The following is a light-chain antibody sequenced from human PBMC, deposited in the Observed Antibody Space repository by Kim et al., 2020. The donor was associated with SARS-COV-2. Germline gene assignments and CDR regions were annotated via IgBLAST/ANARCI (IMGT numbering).Light chain of an antibody. Sequence: QAGLTQPPSVSKGLRQTAKLTCTGNSNNVGNQGVAWLQQHQGHPPKLLSYRNNNRPSGISERLSASRSGNTASLTITGLQPEDEADYYCSAWDNSLSAWVFGGGTKLTVL. CDR3: SAWDNSLSAWV. CDR2: RNN. V-gene: IGLV10-54*01. CDR1: SNNVGNQG. J-gene: IGLJ3*02.